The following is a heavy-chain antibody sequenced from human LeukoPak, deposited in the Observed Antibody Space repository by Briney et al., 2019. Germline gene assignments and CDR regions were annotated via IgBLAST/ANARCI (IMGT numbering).Heavy chain of an antibody. Sequence: PSETLSLTCAVYGGSFSGYYWSWIRQPPGKGLEWIGEINHSGSTNYNPSLKSQVTISVDTSKNQFSLKLSSVTAADTAVYYCASSPVDCSSTSCYTAYGMDVWGQGTTVTVSS. CDR3: ASSPVDCSSTSCYTAYGMDV. J-gene: IGHJ6*02. V-gene: IGHV4-34*01. CDR2: INHSGST. D-gene: IGHD2-2*02. CDR1: GGSFSGYY.